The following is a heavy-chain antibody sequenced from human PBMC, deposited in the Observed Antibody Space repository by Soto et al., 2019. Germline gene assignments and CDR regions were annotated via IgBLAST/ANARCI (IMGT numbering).Heavy chain of an antibody. J-gene: IGHJ6*03. CDR3: AKDVGSLRSQIPLTDMDV. V-gene: IGHV3-23*01. D-gene: IGHD5-12*01. CDR1: GFTFSSYA. CDR2: ISGSGGST. Sequence: GGSLRLSCAASGFTFSSYAMSWVRQAPGKGLEWVSAISGSGGSTYYADSVKGRFTISRDNSKNTLYLQMNSLRAEDTAVYYCAKDVGSLRSQIPLTDMDVWGKGTTVTVSS.